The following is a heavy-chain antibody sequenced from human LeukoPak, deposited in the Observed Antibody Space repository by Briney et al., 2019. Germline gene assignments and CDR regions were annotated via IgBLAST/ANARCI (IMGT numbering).Heavy chain of an antibody. CDR2: IFYSGST. CDR3: AREKGNYDSSGLT. CDR1: GGSISTSNYY. Sequence: SETLSLTCTITGGSISTSNYYWGWVRQPPVKGLDWIGNIFYSGSTYYSPSLRSRVTISVDTSKNQFSLKLSSVTAADTAVYYCAREKGNYDSSGLTWGQGTLVTVSS. J-gene: IGHJ5*02. D-gene: IGHD3-22*01. V-gene: IGHV4-39*07.